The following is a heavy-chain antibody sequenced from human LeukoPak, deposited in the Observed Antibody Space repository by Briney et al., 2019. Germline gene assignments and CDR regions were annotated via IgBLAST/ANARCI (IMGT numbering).Heavy chain of an antibody. D-gene: IGHD6-6*01. Sequence: PGRSLRLSCAASGFTFSIYAMSWVRQSPGKGLEWVSAISGSGGSTYYADSVKGRFTISRDNSKNTLYLQMNSLRAEDTAVYYCAKDKGGIAARPCDYWGQGTLVTVSS. CDR1: GFTFSIYA. J-gene: IGHJ4*02. CDR3: AKDKGGIAARPCDY. CDR2: ISGSGGST. V-gene: IGHV3-23*01.